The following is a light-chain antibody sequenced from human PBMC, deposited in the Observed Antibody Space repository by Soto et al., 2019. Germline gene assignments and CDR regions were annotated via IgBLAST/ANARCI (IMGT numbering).Light chain of an antibody. CDR3: SSFTTSTSYV. J-gene: IGLJ1*01. V-gene: IGLV2-14*03. CDR2: DVS. Sequence: QSALTQPASVSGSPGQSITISCTGTSSDVGAYDYVSWYQQHPGEVPKLMIFDVSDRPSGVSNRFSGSKSGNTSSLTISGLQAEDESDYYCSSFTTSTSYVFGTGTKLTFL. CDR1: SSDVGAYDY.